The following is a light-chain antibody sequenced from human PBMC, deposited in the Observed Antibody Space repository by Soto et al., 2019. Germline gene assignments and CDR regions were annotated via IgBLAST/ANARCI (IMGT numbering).Light chain of an antibody. CDR2: SAS. J-gene: IGKJ4*01. Sequence: DIQLTQSPSFLSASVGDRVTITCRATQDISNYLAWYQQKPGKAPNLLIHSASTLRGGVSSRFGGSGSGTEFTLTISSLQPEDLATYYCQRGNSYPLTFGGGTKVEIK. CDR3: QRGNSYPLT. V-gene: IGKV1-9*01. CDR1: QDISNY.